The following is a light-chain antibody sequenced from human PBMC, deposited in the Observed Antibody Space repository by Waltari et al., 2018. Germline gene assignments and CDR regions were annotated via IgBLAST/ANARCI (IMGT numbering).Light chain of an antibody. J-gene: IGKJ5*01. CDR3: QQFDTFPLT. Sequence: DIQMTQSPSSASASVVDSVTLPCRASQAIRSWLAWYQQKPGNAPKPLIYAASSLQSGVPSRFSGSGFGTDFTLTISSLQPEDFATYFCQQFDTFPLTFGQGTRLEIK. CDR2: AAS. CDR1: QAIRSW. V-gene: IGKV1-12*01.